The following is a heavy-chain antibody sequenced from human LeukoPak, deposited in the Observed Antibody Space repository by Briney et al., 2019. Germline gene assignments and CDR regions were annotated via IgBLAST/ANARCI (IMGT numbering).Heavy chain of an antibody. CDR1: GFTFSSYS. Sequence: GGSLRLSCAASGFTFSSYSMNWVRQAPGKGLEWVSSISSSSSYIYYADSVKGRFTISRDNAKNSLYLQMNSLRAEDTAVYYCARDATIVVVPAAIVRDAFDIWGQGTMVTVSS. CDR2: ISSSSSYI. D-gene: IGHD2-2*01. J-gene: IGHJ3*02. V-gene: IGHV3-21*01. CDR3: ARDATIVVVPAAIVRDAFDI.